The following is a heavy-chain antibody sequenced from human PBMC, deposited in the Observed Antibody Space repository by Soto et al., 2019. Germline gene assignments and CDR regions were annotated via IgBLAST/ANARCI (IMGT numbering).Heavy chain of an antibody. CDR2: IGTAGDT. CDR1: GFTFSSYD. J-gene: IGHJ3*02. CDR3: ARGPTEYCSGGSCYRDGAFDI. V-gene: IGHV3-13*01. Sequence: EVQLVESGGGLVQPGGSLRLSCAASGFTFSSYDVHWVRQATGKGLEWVSAIGTAGDTYYPGSVKGRFTISRENAKNSLYLQMNSLRAGDTAVYYCARGPTEYCSGGSCYRDGAFDIWGQGTMVTVSS. D-gene: IGHD2-15*01.